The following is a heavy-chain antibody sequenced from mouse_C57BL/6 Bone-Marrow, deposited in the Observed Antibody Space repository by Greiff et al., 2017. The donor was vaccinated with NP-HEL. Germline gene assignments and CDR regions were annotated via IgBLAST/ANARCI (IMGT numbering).Heavy chain of an antibody. Sequence: QVQLQQSGPELVKPGASVKISCKASGYAFSSSWMNWVKQRPGKGLEWIGRIYPGDGDTNYNGKFKGKATLTADKSSSTAYMQLSSLTSEDSAVYFCARSRLITTVRYYFDYWGQGTTLAVSS. CDR1: GYAFSSSW. J-gene: IGHJ2*01. D-gene: IGHD1-1*01. V-gene: IGHV1-82*01. CDR3: ARSRLITTVRYYFDY. CDR2: IYPGDGDT.